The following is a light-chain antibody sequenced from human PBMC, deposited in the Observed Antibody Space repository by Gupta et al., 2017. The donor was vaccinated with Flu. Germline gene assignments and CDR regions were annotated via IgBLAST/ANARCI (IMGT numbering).Light chain of an antibody. J-gene: IGKJ2*01. V-gene: IGKV2-28*01. CDR2: LVS. CDR1: QSLLHSNGYTY. Sequence: DIVMTHSPLSLPVTPGEPASISCRSSQSLLHSNGYTYLDWYLQRPGQSPQLLIYLVSNRASGVPDRFSGSGSGTDFTLKISRVEAEDVGVYYCMQALQTPYTFGQGTKLEIK. CDR3: MQALQTPYT.